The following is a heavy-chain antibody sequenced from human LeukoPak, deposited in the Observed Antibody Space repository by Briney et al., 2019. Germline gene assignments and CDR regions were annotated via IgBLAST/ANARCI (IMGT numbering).Heavy chain of an antibody. CDR3: AKDRSAFTAQYYFDY. CDR2: ISYDGSNK. D-gene: IGHD6-19*01. Sequence: GRSLRLSCAASGFTFSSYGMHWVRQAPGKGLEWVAVISYDGSNKYYADSVKGRFTISRDNSKNTLYLQMNSLRAEDTAVYYCAKDRSAFTAQYYFDYWGQGTLVTVSS. J-gene: IGHJ4*02. CDR1: GFTFSSYG. V-gene: IGHV3-30*18.